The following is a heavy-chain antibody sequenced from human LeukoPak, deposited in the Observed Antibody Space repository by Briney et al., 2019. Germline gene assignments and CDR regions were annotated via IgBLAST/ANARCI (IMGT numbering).Heavy chain of an antibody. CDR1: GNTLTELS. CDR2: FDPGDGEM. D-gene: IGHD3-16*01. J-gene: IGHJ4*02. V-gene: IGHV1-24*01. CDR3: AGGEWAALLDY. Sequence: ASVKVSCKVSGNTLTELSMHWVRQAPGKGLEWMGGFDPGDGEMIYAQKFQGRLTMTEDTSTDTAYLELSSLRSEDTAVYYCAGGEWAALLDYRGQRTLVTVAS.